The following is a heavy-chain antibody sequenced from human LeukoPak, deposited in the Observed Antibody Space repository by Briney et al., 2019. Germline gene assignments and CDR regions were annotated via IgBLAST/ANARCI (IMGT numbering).Heavy chain of an antibody. CDR3: ARGQRWLQTHLLGRYYMDV. CDR2: ISSNGGST. J-gene: IGHJ6*03. V-gene: IGHV3-64*01. D-gene: IGHD5-24*01. CDR1: GFTFSSYA. Sequence: PGGSLRLSCAASGFTFSSYAMHWVRQAPGKGLEYVSAISSNGGSTYYANSVKGRFTISRDNSKNTLYLQMGSLRAEGMAVYYCARGQRWLQTHLLGRYYMDVWGKGTTVTVSS.